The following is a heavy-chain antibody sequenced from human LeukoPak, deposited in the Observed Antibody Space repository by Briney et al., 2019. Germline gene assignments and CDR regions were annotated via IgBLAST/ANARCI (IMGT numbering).Heavy chain of an antibody. V-gene: IGHV5-51*01. CDR2: IYPGDSDT. CDR3: ARPPEGSASHFDY. CDR1: GYSFATYW. J-gene: IGHJ4*02. Sequence: GESLKISCRGSGYSFATYWIGWVRQMPGKGLEWMGIIYPGDSDTRYSPSFQGQVTISADKSISTAYLQWSSLKASDTAMYYCARPPEGSASHFDYWGQGTLVTVSS.